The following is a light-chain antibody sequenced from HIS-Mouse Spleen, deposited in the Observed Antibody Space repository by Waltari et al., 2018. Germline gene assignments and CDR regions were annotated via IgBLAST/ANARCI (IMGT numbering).Light chain of an antibody. CDR3: QQYYSTPPLT. CDR1: QSVLYSSNNKNY. J-gene: IGKJ4*01. CDR2: WAS. Sequence: DIVMTQSPDSLAVSLGERATINCKSSQSVLYSSNNKNYLAWYQQEPGQPPKLLIYWASTRESGVPDRFSGSGSGTDFTLTISSLQAEDVAVYYCQQYYSTPPLTFGGGTKVEIK. V-gene: IGKV4-1*01.